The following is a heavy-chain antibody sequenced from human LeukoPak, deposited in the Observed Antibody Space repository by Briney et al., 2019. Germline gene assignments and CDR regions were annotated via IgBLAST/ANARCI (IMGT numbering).Heavy chain of an antibody. CDR1: GGSISRGDYY. Sequence: SETLSLTCTVSGGSISRGDYYWSWIRQPPGKGLEWIGYIYYSGSTNYNPSLKSRVTISVDTSKNQFSLKLSSVTAADTAVYYCASRAVAGFSDYWGQGTLVTVSS. V-gene: IGHV4-61*08. D-gene: IGHD6-19*01. CDR3: ASRAVAGFSDY. J-gene: IGHJ4*02. CDR2: IYYSGST.